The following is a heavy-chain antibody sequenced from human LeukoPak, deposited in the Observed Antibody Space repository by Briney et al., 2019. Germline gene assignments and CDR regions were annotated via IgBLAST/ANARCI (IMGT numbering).Heavy chain of an antibody. V-gene: IGHV1-2*06. D-gene: IGHD2-2*01. Sequence: ASVNVSCKASGYTFTGYYMHWVRQAPGQGLEWMGRINPNSGGTNYAQKFQGRVTMTRDTSTSTVYMELSSLRSEDTAVYYCARDRYHDYWGQGTLVTASS. CDR2: INPNSGGT. J-gene: IGHJ4*02. CDR1: GYTFTGYY. CDR3: ARDRYHDY.